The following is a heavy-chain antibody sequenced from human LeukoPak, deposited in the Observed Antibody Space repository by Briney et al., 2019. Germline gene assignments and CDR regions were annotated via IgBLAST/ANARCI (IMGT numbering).Heavy chain of an antibody. V-gene: IGHV4-61*02. Sequence: PSQTLSLTCTVSGGSISSGSYYWSWIRQPAGKGLEWIGRIYTSGSTNYNPSLKSRVTISVDTSKNQFSLKLSSVTAADTAVYYCARHYGSGGGNGFDYWGQGTLVTVSS. J-gene: IGHJ4*02. CDR1: GGSISSGSYY. CDR2: IYTSGST. CDR3: ARHYGSGGGNGFDY. D-gene: IGHD3-10*01.